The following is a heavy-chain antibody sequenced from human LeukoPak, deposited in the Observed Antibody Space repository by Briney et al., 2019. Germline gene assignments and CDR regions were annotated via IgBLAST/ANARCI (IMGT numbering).Heavy chain of an antibody. V-gene: IGHV3-7*04. J-gene: IGHJ4*02. CDR2: IKQDGSEK. D-gene: IGHD5-12*01. CDR1: GFTFSSYW. CDR3: ARGGYSGPFYFDY. Sequence: SGGSLRLSCAASGFTFSSYWMSWVRQAPGKGLEWGANIKQDGSEKYYVDSVKGRFTISRDNAKNSLYLQMNSLRAEDTAVYYCARGGYSGPFYFDYWGQGTLVTVSS.